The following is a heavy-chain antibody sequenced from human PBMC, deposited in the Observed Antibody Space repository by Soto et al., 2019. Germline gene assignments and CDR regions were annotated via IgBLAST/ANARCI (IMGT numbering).Heavy chain of an antibody. CDR1: EGTFSSYA. V-gene: IGHV1-69*06. J-gene: IGHJ2*01. D-gene: IGHD6-19*01. CDR3: ARPKRIAVAGPNWYFDL. Sequence: QVQLVQSGAEVKKPGSSVKVSCKASEGTFSSYAISWVRQAPGQGLEWMGGIIPIFGTANYAQKFQGRVTITADKSTSTAYMELSSLRSEDTAVYYCARPKRIAVAGPNWYFDLWGRGTLVTVSS. CDR2: IIPIFGTA.